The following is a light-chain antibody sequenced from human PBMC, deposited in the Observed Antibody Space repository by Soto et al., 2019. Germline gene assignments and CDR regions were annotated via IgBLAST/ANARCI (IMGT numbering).Light chain of an antibody. CDR2: RNS. J-gene: IGLJ2*01. CDR3: QSYDSSLSGSV. V-gene: IGLV1-40*01. CDR1: SSNIGAGYD. Sequence: QSVLTQPPSVSGAPGQRVTISCTGSSSNIGAGYDVHWYQQLPGTAPKLLIYRNSNRPSGVPGRFSGSKSGTSGSLAITGLQAEDEADDYCQSYDSSLSGSVFGGGTKLTVL.